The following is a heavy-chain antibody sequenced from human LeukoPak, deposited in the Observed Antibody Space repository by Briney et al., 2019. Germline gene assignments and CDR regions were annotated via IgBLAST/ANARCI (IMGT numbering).Heavy chain of an antibody. CDR1: GFTFSSYA. CDR3: AKVQDITMIVVVTRVGAFDI. D-gene: IGHD3-22*01. CDR2: ISGSGGST. V-gene: IGHV3-23*01. Sequence: PGGSLRLSCAAPGFTFSSYAMSWVRQAPGKGLEWVSAISGSGGSTYYADSVKGRFTISRDNSKNTLYLQMNSLRAEDTAVYYCAKVQDITMIVVVTRVGAFDIWGQGTMVTVSS. J-gene: IGHJ3*02.